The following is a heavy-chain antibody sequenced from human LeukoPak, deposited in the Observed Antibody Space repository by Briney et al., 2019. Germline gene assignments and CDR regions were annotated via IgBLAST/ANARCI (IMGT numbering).Heavy chain of an antibody. D-gene: IGHD3-22*01. CDR2: ISTSGSPI. V-gene: IGHV3-48*03. CDR1: GFTSSSYE. Sequence: TGGSLRLSCAASGFTSSSYEMNWVRQAPGKGLEWVSYISTSGSPIYYGNSVKGRFTISRDNAKNSLYLQMNSLRAEDTALYYCARRGFYDTSGYLFDHWGQGTLVTVSS. J-gene: IGHJ4*02. CDR3: ARRGFYDTSGYLFDH.